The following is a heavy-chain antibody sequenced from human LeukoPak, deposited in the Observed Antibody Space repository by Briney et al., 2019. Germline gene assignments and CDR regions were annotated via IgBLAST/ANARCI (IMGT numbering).Heavy chain of an antibody. V-gene: IGHV4-34*01. J-gene: IGHJ6*02. CDR2: VNHRGST. CDR3: ARGQGDDYHYYYGMNV. CDR1: GGSFSGYY. Sequence: SETLSLICAVYGGSFSGYYWSWIRQPPGKGLERLGEVNHRGSTNYNPSLKSRATISVDTSKNQFSLKLTSVTAGDTTVYYCARGQGDDYHYYYGMNVWGQGTTVTVSS.